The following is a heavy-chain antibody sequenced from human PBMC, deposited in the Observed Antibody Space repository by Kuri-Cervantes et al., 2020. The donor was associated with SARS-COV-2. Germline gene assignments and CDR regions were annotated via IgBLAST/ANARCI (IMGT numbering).Heavy chain of an antibody. J-gene: IGHJ5*02. Sequence: LRLSCTVSGGSISSSSYYWSWIRQPPGKGLEWIGYIYHSGSTYYNPSLKSRVTISVDRSKNQFPLKLSSVTAADTAVYYCARARIAAAGYNWFDPWGQGTLVTVSS. CDR1: GGSISSSSYY. CDR2: IYHSGST. D-gene: IGHD6-13*01. CDR3: ARARIAAAGYNWFDP. V-gene: IGHV4-30-2*01.